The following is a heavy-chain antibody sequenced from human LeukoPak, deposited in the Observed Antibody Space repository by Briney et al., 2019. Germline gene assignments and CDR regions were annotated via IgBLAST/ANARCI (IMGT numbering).Heavy chain of an antibody. CDR1: GFTFTNYG. CDR3: SRDMKYYYDSTGYYFSGAFDI. CDR2: MRTKLYGGTT. J-gene: IGHJ3*02. Sequence: GGSLRLSCATSGFTFTNYGMSWFRQAPGKGLEWVGFMRTKLYGGTTEYAASVKGRFTISRDDSKSTAYLQMNSLKTEDTAVYYCSRDMKYYYDSTGYYFSGAFDIWGRGTMVTVSS. V-gene: IGHV3-49*03. D-gene: IGHD3-22*01.